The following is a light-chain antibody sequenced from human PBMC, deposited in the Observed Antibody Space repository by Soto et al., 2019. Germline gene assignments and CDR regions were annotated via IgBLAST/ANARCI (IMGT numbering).Light chain of an antibody. CDR1: QTISSN. J-gene: IGKJ4*01. Sequence: QSPGTLSLSPGERAILSCRASQTISSNYLAWYQQKPGQAPRLLIYDASTRATGIPARFSGAGSGTEFTLTISSLQSDDFAVYYCQHYLTWPLTFGGGTRVEI. CDR2: DAS. CDR3: QHYLTWPLT. V-gene: IGKV3-15*01.